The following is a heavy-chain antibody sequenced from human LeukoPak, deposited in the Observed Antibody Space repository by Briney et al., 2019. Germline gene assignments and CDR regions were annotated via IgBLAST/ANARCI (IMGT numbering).Heavy chain of an antibody. D-gene: IGHD6-13*01. CDR1: GGSISSYY. CDR2: INHSGST. CDR3: ARGGPYSSSWFPPGAFDI. V-gene: IGHV4-34*01. J-gene: IGHJ3*02. Sequence: PSETLSLTCTVSGGSISSYYWSWIRQPPGKGLEWIGEINHSGSTNYNPSLKSRVTISVDTSKNQFSLKLSSVTAADTAVYYCARGGPYSSSWFPPGAFDIWGQGTMVTVSS.